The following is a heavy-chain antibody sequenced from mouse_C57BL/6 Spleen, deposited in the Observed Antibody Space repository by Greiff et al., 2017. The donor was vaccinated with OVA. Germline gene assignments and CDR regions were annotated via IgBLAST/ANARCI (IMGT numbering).Heavy chain of an antibody. D-gene: IGHD1-1*01. Sequence: QVQLKESGAELARPGASVKLSCKASGYTFTSYGISWVKQRTGQGLEWIGEIYPRSGNTYYNEKFKGKATLTADKSSSTAYMELRSLTSEDSAVYFCARGGFITTVVAVDYWGQGTTLTVSS. CDR2: IYPRSGNT. V-gene: IGHV1-81*01. CDR3: ARGGFITTVVAVDY. J-gene: IGHJ2*01. CDR1: GYTFTSYG.